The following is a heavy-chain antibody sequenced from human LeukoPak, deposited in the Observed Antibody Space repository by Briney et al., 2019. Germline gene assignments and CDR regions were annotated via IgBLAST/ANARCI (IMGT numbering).Heavy chain of an antibody. CDR3: ARGLTIFGVAPAGY. D-gene: IGHD3-3*01. Sequence: ASVKVSCKASGYTFTSYDNNWVRQATGQGLEWMGWMNPNSGNTGYAQKFQGRVTMTRNTSISTAYMELSSLRSEDTAVYYCARGLTIFGVAPAGYWGQGTLVTVSS. CDR1: GYTFTSYD. J-gene: IGHJ4*02. CDR2: MNPNSGNT. V-gene: IGHV1-8*01.